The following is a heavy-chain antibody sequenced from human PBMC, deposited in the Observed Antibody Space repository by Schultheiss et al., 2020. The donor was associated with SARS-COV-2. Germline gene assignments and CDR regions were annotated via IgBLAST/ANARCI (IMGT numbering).Heavy chain of an antibody. D-gene: IGHD5-12*01. J-gene: IGHJ6*02. Sequence: ASVKVSCKASGYTFTSYGISWVRQAPGQGLEWMGWISLNNGDTNYAPELQGRVTMTTDTSTSTAYMELRSLRSDDTAVYYCARMEATSYYYYYGMDVWGQGTTVTVSS. CDR2: ISLNNGDT. CDR3: ARMEATSYYYYYGMDV. V-gene: IGHV1-18*01. CDR1: GYTFTSYG.